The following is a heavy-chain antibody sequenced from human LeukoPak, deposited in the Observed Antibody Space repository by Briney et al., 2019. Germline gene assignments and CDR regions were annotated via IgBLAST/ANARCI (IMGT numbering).Heavy chain of an antibody. D-gene: IGHD2-2*01. V-gene: IGHV3-30-3*01. Sequence: PGGSLRLSCAASGFTFSNYAMHWVRQAPGKGLEWVAVISYDESNKHYADSVKGRFTISRDNSKNTLYLQMNSLRAEDTAVFYCARTVGGHCGSTSCYAAYWGQGTLVTVSS. CDR1: GFTFSNYA. CDR3: ARTVGGHCGSTSCYAAY. J-gene: IGHJ4*02. CDR2: ISYDESNK.